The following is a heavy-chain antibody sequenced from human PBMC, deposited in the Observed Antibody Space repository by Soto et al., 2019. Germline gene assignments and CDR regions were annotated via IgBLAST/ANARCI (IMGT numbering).Heavy chain of an antibody. CDR3: AREGGSYYRTLDP. J-gene: IGHJ5*02. CDR1: GFTFSSYA. Sequence: QVQLVESGGGVVQPGRSLRLSCAASGFTFSSYAMHWVRQAPGKGLEWVAVISYDGSNKYYADSVKGRVTISRDNSKNTLYLQMNSLRAEDTAVYYCAREGGSYYRTLDPWGQGTLVTVSS. CDR2: ISYDGSNK. D-gene: IGHD1-26*01. V-gene: IGHV3-30-3*01.